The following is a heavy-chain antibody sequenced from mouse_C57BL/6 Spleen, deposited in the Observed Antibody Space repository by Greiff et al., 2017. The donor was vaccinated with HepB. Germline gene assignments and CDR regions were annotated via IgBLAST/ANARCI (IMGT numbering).Heavy chain of an antibody. J-gene: IGHJ3*01. Sequence: EVKLMESGGGLVQPKGSLKLSCAASGFSFNTYAMNWVRQAPGKGLEWVARIRSKSNNYATYYADSVKDRFTISRDDSESMLYLQMNNLKTEDTAMYYCVRHAHHDYGSFAYWGQGTLVTVSA. D-gene: IGHD2-4*01. CDR3: VRHAHHDYGSFAY. V-gene: IGHV10-1*01. CDR2: IRSKSNNYAT. CDR1: GFSFNTYA.